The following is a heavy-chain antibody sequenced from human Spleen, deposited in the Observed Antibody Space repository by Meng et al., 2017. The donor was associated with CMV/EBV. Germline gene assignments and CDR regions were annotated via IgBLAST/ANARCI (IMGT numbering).Heavy chain of an antibody. D-gene: IGHD6-13*01. Sequence: GESLKISCAASGFTFSNYDMSWVRQAPGKGLEWVSAMSGGGGATYYADSVKGRFTISRDNSKNTLYLQMNSLRVEDTAVYYCARGGYSSAWYFFDFDYWGQGTLVTVSS. CDR2: MSGGGGAT. CDR3: ARGGYSSAWYFFDFDY. J-gene: IGHJ4*02. V-gene: IGHV3-23*01. CDR1: GFTFSNYD.